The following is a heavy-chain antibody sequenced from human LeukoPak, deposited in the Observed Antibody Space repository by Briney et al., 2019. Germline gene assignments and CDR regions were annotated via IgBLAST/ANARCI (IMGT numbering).Heavy chain of an antibody. CDR2: IYYSGST. D-gene: IGHD3-10*01. J-gene: IGHJ4*02. CDR1: GGSISPYY. Sequence: SETLSLTCTVSGGSISPYYWSWIRQPPGKGLEWIGYIYYSGSTNYNPSFKSRVTISVGTSKNQFSLILSSVTAADTAVYYCARSELLWFGGVNSGFDYWGQGTLVTVSS. CDR3: ARSELLWFGGVNSGFDY. V-gene: IGHV4-59*01.